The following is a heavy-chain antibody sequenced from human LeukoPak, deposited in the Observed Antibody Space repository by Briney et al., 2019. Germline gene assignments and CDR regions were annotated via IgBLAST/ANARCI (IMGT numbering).Heavy chain of an antibody. Sequence: PGGSLRLSCAASGFTFSSYAMHWVRQAPGKGLEYVSAISSNGGSTYYANSVKGRFTISRDNSKNTLYLQMGSLRAEDMAVYYCARPTYIRGVLLPLDYWGQGTLVTVSS. CDR3: ARPTYIRGVLLPLDY. J-gene: IGHJ4*02. CDR1: GFTFSSYA. CDR2: ISSNGGST. V-gene: IGHV3-64*01. D-gene: IGHD3-10*01.